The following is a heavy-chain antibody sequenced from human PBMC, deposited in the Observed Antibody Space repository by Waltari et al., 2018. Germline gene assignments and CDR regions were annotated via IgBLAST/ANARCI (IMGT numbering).Heavy chain of an antibody. J-gene: IGHJ4*02. CDR2: IYNDGRT. V-gene: IGHV3-53*02. CDR3: AAYGGYSY. D-gene: IGHD3-22*01. CDR1: GFSGSSNH. Sequence: EVQLVETGGGLIQPGGSLRPSCAVSGFSGSSNHVTWVRQVPGKGLEWVSVIYNDGRTYVADSVKGRFTISRDSSKNTVLLQMNMLRVDDTAVYYCAAYGGYSYWGQGTLVTVSS.